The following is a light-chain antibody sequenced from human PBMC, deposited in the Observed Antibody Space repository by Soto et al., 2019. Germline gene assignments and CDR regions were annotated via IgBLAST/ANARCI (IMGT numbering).Light chain of an antibody. V-gene: IGKV1-39*01. CDR2: AAS. CDR3: QQSHSVPGT. J-gene: IGKJ1*01. CDR1: HSVSKY. Sequence: DIQMTQSPSSLSASVGDRVTITCRASHSVSKYLNWYQQKPGTAPKLLIYAASSKYSGVPSRFSGSGSGTYFTLTISSVEPEDFASYYCQQSHSVPGTFGQGTKVEIK.